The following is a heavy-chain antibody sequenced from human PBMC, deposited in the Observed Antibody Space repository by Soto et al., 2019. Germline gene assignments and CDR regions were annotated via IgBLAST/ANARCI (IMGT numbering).Heavy chain of an antibody. V-gene: IGHV1-8*01. Sequence: ASVKVSCKASGYTFTSYDINWVRQATGQGLEWMGWMNPNSGNTGYAQKFQGRVTMTRNTSISTAYMELSSLRSEDTAVYYCARAKYYYGSGSSNWFDLWGQGTLVTVSS. CDR2: MNPNSGNT. CDR1: GYTFTSYD. J-gene: IGHJ5*02. CDR3: ARAKYYYGSGSSNWFDL. D-gene: IGHD3-10*01.